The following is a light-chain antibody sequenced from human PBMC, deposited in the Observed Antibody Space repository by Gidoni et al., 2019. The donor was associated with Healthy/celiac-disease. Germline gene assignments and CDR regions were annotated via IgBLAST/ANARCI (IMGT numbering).Light chain of an antibody. CDR1: QSVSSN. V-gene: IGKV3-15*01. Sequence: EIVMPQSPATLSVSPGERATLSCRSSQSVSSNLAWYQQKPGQAPRLLIYGASTRATGIPARFSGSGSGTEFTLTISSLQSEDLAVYYCQQYNNWPWTFGQGTKVEFK. CDR3: QQYNNWPWT. CDR2: GAS. J-gene: IGKJ1*01.